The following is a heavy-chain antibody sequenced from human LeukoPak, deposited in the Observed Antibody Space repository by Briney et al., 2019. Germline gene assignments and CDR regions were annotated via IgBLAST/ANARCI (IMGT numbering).Heavy chain of an antibody. D-gene: IGHD1-7*01. CDR2: IKQDGSEK. CDR1: GFTFSSYW. V-gene: IGHV3-7*01. Sequence: GGSLRLSCAASGFTFSSYWMSWVRQAPGKGLEWVANIKQDGSEKYYVDSVKGRFTISRDNAKNSLYLQMNSLRAEDTAVYYCAREGLELLVVDQLFDYWGQGTLVTVSS. J-gene: IGHJ4*02. CDR3: AREGLELLVVDQLFDY.